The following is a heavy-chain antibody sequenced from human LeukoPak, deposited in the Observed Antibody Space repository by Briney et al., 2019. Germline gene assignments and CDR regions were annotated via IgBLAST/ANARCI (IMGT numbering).Heavy chain of an antibody. CDR3: AREYPGIAAAVDY. CDR1: GFTFSSYS. CDR2: ISSSSSYI. D-gene: IGHD6-13*01. J-gene: IGHJ4*02. V-gene: IGHV3-21*01. Sequence: PGGSLRLSCAASGFTFSSYSMSWVRQAPGKGLEWVSSISSSSSYIYYADSVKGRFTISRDNAKNSLYLQMNSLRAEDTAVYYCAREYPGIAAAVDYWGQGTLVTVSS.